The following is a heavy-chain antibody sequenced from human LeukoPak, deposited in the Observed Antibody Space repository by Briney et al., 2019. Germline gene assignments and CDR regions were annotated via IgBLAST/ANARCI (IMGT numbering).Heavy chain of an antibody. J-gene: IGHJ3*02. CDR2: ISYSCSTR. V-gene: IGHV3-48*01. Sequence: GGSLRLSCAASGFTFSSCNMNWVRQAPGEELEGVSYISYSCSTRYYADSMKGRFTISRDNAQNSLYLQMNSLRAEDTAVYYCARDRCSGGSCYSGAFDIWGQRTMDTVSS. CDR1: GFTFSSCN. D-gene: IGHD2-15*01. CDR3: ARDRCSGGSCYSGAFDI.